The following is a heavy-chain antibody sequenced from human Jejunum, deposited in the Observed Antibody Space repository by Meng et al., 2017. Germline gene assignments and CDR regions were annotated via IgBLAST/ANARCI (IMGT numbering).Heavy chain of an antibody. D-gene: IGHD3-10*01. CDR1: GGSMNTYY. V-gene: IGHV4-4*07. Sequence: GSLRLSCTVSGGSMNTYYWSWIRQPAGKGLEWIGRIYSSGSTTYNPSLKSRVTMSVDTSKNQFSLKLTSVTAADTAVYYCVRDYPAVRGVIVDYWGQGMLVTVSS. CDR2: IYSSGST. J-gene: IGHJ4*02. CDR3: VRDYPAVRGVIVDY.